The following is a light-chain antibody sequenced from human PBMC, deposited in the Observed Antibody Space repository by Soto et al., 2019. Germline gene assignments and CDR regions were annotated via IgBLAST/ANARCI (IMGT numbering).Light chain of an antibody. V-gene: IGLV1-44*01. CDR3: AAWDDSLNGHVV. Sequence: QSALTQPPSASGTPGQRVTISCSGSSSNIGSNPVNWYQQLPGTAPKLLIYTNDRRPSGVPDRFSGSKSGTSASLAISGLQSEDEAVYYCAAWDDSLNGHVVFGGGTKLTVL. CDR2: TND. J-gene: IGLJ2*01. CDR1: SSNIGSNP.